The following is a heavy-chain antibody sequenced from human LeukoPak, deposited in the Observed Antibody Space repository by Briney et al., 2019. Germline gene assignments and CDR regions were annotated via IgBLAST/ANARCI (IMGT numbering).Heavy chain of an antibody. V-gene: IGHV3-7*03. CDR3: ARDAGRTLDL. CDR2: IKQDGSAK. D-gene: IGHD1-7*01. J-gene: IGHJ2*01. Sequence: GGSLRLFCTASGFALSNHWMNWVRQAPGKGLEWVANIKQDGSAKYCVDSVKGRFTISRDNTKNSLYLQMNSLRAEDTALYYCARDAGRTLDLWGRGTLVTVSS. CDR1: GFALSNHW.